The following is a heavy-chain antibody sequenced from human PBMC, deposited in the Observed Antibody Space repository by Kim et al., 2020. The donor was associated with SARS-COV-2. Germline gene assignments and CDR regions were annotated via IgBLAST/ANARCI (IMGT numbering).Heavy chain of an antibody. V-gene: IGHV3-23*01. CDR3: AKGRANTYGSFDY. D-gene: IGHD5-18*01. J-gene: IGHJ4*02. Sequence: YYKPSVKGRFIMSRDNSKNTLSLQMDSVGAEDAAVYYCAKGRANTYGSFDYWGQGTLVTVSS.